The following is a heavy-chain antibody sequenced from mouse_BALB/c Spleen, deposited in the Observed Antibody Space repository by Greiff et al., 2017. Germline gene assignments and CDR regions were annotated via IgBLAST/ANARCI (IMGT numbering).Heavy chain of an antibody. CDR2: ISYSGST. CDR1: GYSITSDYA. J-gene: IGHJ2*01. CDR3: ASHYGNYQYYFDY. Sequence: EVKLMESGPGLVKPSQSLSLTCTVTGYSITSDYAWNWIRQFPGNKLEWMGYISYSGSTSYNPSLKSRISITRDTSKNQFFLQLNSVTTEDTATYYCASHYGNYQYYFDYWGQGTTLTVSS. D-gene: IGHD2-1*01. V-gene: IGHV3-2*02.